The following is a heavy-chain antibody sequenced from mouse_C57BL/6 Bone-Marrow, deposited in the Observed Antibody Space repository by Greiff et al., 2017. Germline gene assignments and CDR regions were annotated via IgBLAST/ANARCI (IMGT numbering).Heavy chain of an antibody. CDR1: GYAFSSSW. CDR2: IYPGDGDT. Sequence: VQLQQSGPELVKPGASVKISCKASGYAFSSSWMTWVKQRPGKGLEWIGRIYPGDGDTNYIGKFKGKTTLTADKSSSTAYMQLSSLTSEDSAVYFCASYYGSSWFAYWGQGTLVTVSA. CDR3: ASYYGSSWFAY. J-gene: IGHJ3*01. D-gene: IGHD1-1*01. V-gene: IGHV1-82*01.